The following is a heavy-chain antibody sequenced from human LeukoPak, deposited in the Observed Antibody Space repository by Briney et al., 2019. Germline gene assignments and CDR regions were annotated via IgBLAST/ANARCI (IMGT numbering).Heavy chain of an antibody. V-gene: IGHV4-4*07. CDR1: GGSISSYY. CDR3: ARGQKYRNGYTVTELGSGYFDY. Sequence: KTSETLSLTCTVSGGSISSYYWSWIRQPAGKGLEWIGRIYSSGSTNYNPSLQSRVTISVDTSKNQFSLTLSSVTAADTAVYYCARGQKYRNGYTVTELGSGYFDYWGQGTLVTVSS. J-gene: IGHJ4*02. CDR2: IYSSGST. D-gene: IGHD5-18*01.